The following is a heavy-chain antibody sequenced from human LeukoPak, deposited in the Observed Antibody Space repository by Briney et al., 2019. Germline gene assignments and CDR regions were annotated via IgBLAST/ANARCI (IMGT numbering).Heavy chain of an antibody. Sequence: GRSLRLSCTASGFTFGDYAMSWVRQAPGKGLEWVGFIRSKTYGGTTEYAASVKGRFTISRDDSKSIAYLQMNSLKTEDTAVYYCTRASSSTWSYYYYYMDVWGKGTTVTISS. CDR3: TRASSSTWSYYYYYMDV. J-gene: IGHJ6*03. CDR1: GFTFGDYA. CDR2: IRSKTYGGTT. D-gene: IGHD6-13*01. V-gene: IGHV3-49*04.